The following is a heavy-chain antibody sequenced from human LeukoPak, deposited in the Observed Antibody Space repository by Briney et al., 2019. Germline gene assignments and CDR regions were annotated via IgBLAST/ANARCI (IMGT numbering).Heavy chain of an antibody. V-gene: IGHV3-48*03. CDR2: ISSSGTTI. J-gene: IGHJ4*02. CDR1: GFTFSSYE. Sequence: GGSLRLSCAASGFTFSSYEMNWVRQAPGKGLEWVSYISSSGTTIYYADSVKGRFTISRDNAKNSLYLQMNGLRAEDTAVYYCARGTLAAAGRWGQGTLVTVSS. D-gene: IGHD6-13*01. CDR3: ARGTLAAAGR.